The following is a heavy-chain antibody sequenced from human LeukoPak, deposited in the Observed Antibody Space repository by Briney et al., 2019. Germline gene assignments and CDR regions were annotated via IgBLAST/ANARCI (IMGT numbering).Heavy chain of an antibody. CDR1: GGTFSSYA. CDR2: IIPIFGTA. CDR3: ARDLESGYSFYYGMDV. Sequence: ASVKVSCQASGGTFSSYAISWARQAPGQGLEWMGGIIPIFGTANYAQKFQGRVTITADESTSTAYMELSSLRSEDTAVYYCARDLESGYSFYYGMDVWGQGTTVTVSS. D-gene: IGHD3-9*01. J-gene: IGHJ6*02. V-gene: IGHV1-69*01.